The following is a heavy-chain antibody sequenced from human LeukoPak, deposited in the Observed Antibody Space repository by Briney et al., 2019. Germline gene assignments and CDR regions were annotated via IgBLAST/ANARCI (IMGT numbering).Heavy chain of an antibody. J-gene: IGHJ3*02. D-gene: IGHD6-13*01. Sequence: ASVKVSCKASGYTFSNYGITWVRQAPGQGLEWMGWISPDKGDTNYAQKLQGRVTMTTHTSTSTAYMELRSLASDDTAVYYCARDRIVAAAGPGAFDIWGQGTMVTVSS. V-gene: IGHV1-18*01. CDR2: ISPDKGDT. CDR1: GYTFSNYG. CDR3: ARDRIVAAAGPGAFDI.